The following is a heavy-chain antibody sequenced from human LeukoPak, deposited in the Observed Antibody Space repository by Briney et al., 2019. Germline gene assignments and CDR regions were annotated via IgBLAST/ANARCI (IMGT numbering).Heavy chain of an antibody. V-gene: IGHV4-34*01. Sequence: SETLSLTCAVYGGFFSGYYWSWIRQPPGKGLEWIGEINHSGSTNYNPSLKSRVTISVDTSKNQFSLKLSSVTAADTAVYYCARVYDILPSYFDYWGQGTLVTVSS. CDR2: INHSGST. CDR3: ARVYDILPSYFDY. J-gene: IGHJ4*02. D-gene: IGHD3-9*01. CDR1: GGFFSGYY.